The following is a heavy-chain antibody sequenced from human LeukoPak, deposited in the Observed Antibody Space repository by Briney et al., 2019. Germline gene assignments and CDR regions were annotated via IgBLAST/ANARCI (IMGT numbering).Heavy chain of an antibody. V-gene: IGHV3-48*04. CDR3: AKEADSDGWFGQGLDP. D-gene: IGHD6-19*01. Sequence: PAGGFLRLSCASSGFTFNTYSMNWVRQAPGKGLEWISYISESGDTIYYADSVKGGFTISRDNARNSMYLQLNSPRADDTAVHYRAKEADSDGWFGQGLDPWGQGILVTVSS. CDR1: GFTFNTYS. J-gene: IGHJ5*02. CDR2: ISESGDTI.